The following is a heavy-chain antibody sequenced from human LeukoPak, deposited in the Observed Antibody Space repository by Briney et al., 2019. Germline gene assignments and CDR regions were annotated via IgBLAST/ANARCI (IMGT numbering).Heavy chain of an antibody. Sequence: ASVKVSCKASGYTFTGYYMHWVRQAPGQGLEWMGRINPNSGGTNYAQKFQGRVTMTRDTSISTAHMELSRLRSDDTAVYYCARAPYYYDSSGYYSLDYWGQGTLVTVSS. J-gene: IGHJ4*02. D-gene: IGHD3-22*01. CDR3: ARAPYYYDSSGYYSLDY. CDR2: INPNSGGT. V-gene: IGHV1-2*06. CDR1: GYTFTGYY.